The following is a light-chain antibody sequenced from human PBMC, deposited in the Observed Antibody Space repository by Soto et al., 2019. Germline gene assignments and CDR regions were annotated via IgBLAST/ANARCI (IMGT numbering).Light chain of an antibody. CDR2: LNSDGSH. Sequence: QLVLTQSPSASASLGASVKLTCTLSSGHSSYAIAWHQQQPEKGPRYLMKLNSDGSHSKGDGIPDRFSGSSSGAERYLTISSLLSEDEADCYCQTWGTGPLVVFVGGTKLADL. V-gene: IGLV4-69*01. CDR1: SGHSSYA. CDR3: QTWGTGPLVV. J-gene: IGLJ2*01.